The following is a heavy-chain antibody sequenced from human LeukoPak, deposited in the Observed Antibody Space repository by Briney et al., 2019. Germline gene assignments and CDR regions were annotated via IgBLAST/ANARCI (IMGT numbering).Heavy chain of an antibody. CDR2: ISGSGDST. CDR1: GFTFSSYA. CDR3: AKKVPANWGSYFDY. J-gene: IGHJ4*02. D-gene: IGHD7-27*01. V-gene: IGHV3-23*01. Sequence: GGSLRLSCAASGFTFSSYAMSWVRQAPGKGLEWVSAISGSGDSTYSTDSVKGRFTISRDNSKNTLYLQMNSQRAEDTAVYYCAKKVPANWGSYFDYWGQGTLVTVSS.